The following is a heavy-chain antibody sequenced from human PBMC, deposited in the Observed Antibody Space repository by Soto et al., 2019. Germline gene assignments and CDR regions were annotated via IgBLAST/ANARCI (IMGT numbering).Heavy chain of an antibody. J-gene: IGHJ6*02. D-gene: IGHD6-13*01. CDR3: AKDRIAADGMVGMDV. CDR2: ISYDGSNK. CDR1: GFTFSSYG. V-gene: IGHV3-30*18. Sequence: QVQLVESGGGVVQPGRSLRLSCAASGFTFSSYGMHWVRQAPGKGLEWVAVISYDGSNKYYADSVKGRFTISRDNSKNPVHLQRNSLRAEDTAVYYWAKDRIAADGMVGMDVWGQGTTVTVSS.